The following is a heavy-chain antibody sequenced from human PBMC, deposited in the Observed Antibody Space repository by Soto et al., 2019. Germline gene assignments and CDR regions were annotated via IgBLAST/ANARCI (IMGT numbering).Heavy chain of an antibody. Sequence: QVQLVESGGGVVQPGRSLRLSCAASGFTFNTYGMHWVRQAPGKGLEWVAVIWYDGSKKYHADSVKGRFTISRDNSKNTLYLQMNRLRAEDTAVYYCVVAVGAKDYYSGMDVWGQGTTVTVSS. J-gene: IGHJ6*02. CDR3: VVAVGAKDYYSGMDV. V-gene: IGHV3-33*03. CDR2: IWYDGSKK. D-gene: IGHD1-26*01. CDR1: GFTFNTYG.